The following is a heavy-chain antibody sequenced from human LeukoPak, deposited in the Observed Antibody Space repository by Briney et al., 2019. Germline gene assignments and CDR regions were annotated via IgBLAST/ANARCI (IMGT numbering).Heavy chain of an antibody. V-gene: IGHV4-31*03. J-gene: IGHJ5*02. D-gene: IGHD1-7*01. CDR2: IYYSGST. CDR1: GGSISSGGYY. Sequence: PSETLSLTCTVSGGSISSGGYYWSWIRQHPGKGLEWIGYIYYSGSTYYNPSLKSRVTISVDTSKNQFSLKLSSVTAADTAVYYCARVARYNWNYVSWFDPWGQGTLVTVSS. CDR3: ARVARYNWNYVSWFDP.